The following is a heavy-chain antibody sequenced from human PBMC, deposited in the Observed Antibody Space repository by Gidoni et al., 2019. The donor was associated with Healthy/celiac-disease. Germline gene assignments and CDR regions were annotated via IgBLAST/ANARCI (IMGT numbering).Heavy chain of an antibody. Sequence: QVQLVQSGAEVKKPGASVKVSCRASGYTFTSYGISWVRQAPGQGLEWMGWSSAYNGNTNYAQKLQGRVTMTPDTSTSTAYMGLRSLRSDDTAVYYCAGGYDYVRLNYWGQGTLVTVSS. CDR1: GYTFTSYG. J-gene: IGHJ4*02. CDR2: SSAYNGNT. V-gene: IGHV1-18*01. D-gene: IGHD5-12*01. CDR3: AGGYDYVRLNY.